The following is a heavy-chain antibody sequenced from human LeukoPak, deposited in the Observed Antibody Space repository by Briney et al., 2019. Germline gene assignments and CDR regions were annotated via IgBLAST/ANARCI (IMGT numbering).Heavy chain of an antibody. J-gene: IGHJ4*02. CDR2: IIPIFGTA. D-gene: IGHD3-3*01. CDR1: GGTFSSYA. V-gene: IGHV1-69*06. CDR3: ARGPYYDFWSGYYSGLSVY. Sequence: ASVKVSCKASGGTFSSYAISWVRQAPGQGLEWMGGIIPIFGTANYAQKFQGRVTITADKSTSTAYMELSSLRSEDTAVYYCARGPYYDFWSGYYSGLSVYWGQGTLVTVSS.